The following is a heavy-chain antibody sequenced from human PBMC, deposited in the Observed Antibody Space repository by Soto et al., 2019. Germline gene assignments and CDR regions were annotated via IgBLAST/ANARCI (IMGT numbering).Heavy chain of an antibody. D-gene: IGHD3-16*01. J-gene: IGHJ4*02. CDR1: GGSITISGSA. Sequence: QLQLQESGPGLVKPSETLSLTCNASGGSITISGSAWGCIRQSPGKGLEWIGTIDYSGNIYYIPSLKTRIAISVDTSKNQISMKLSSVTEENTAVYYGASYIHNQGFDYDFESWGQGIQVTVYS. CDR3: ASYIHNQGFDYDFES. CDR2: IDYSGNI. V-gene: IGHV4-39*01.